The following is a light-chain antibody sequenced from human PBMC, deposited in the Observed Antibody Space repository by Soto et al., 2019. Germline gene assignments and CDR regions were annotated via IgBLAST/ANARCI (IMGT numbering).Light chain of an antibody. CDR1: QSISSW. CDR3: QQYNSYSWT. J-gene: IGKJ1*01. CDR2: KAS. Sequence: DIQMTQSPSTLSASVGDRVTITCRASQSISSWLAWYQQKPGKAPKLLNYKASSLESGVPSRISGSVSGTEFTLTISSLQPDDFATYYCQQYNSYSWTFGQGTKV. V-gene: IGKV1-5*03.